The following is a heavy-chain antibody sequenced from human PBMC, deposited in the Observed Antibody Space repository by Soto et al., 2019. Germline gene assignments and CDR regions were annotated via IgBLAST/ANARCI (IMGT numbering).Heavy chain of an antibody. V-gene: IGHV1-18*01. CDR3: ARDLRGGWYSNYYFDY. Sequence: GASVKVSCKASGYTFTSYGISWVRQAPGQGLEWMGWISAYNGNTNYAQKLQGRVTMTTDTSTSTAYMELRSLRSDDTAVYYCARDLRGGWYSNYYFDYWGQGTLVTVSS. D-gene: IGHD6-19*01. CDR1: GYTFTSYG. J-gene: IGHJ4*02. CDR2: ISAYNGNT.